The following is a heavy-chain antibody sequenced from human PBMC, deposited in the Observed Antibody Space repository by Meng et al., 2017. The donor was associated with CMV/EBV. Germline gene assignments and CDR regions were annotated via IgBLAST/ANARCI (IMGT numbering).Heavy chain of an antibody. CDR3: ARLSGGYDEDYYFDY. CDR2: IYPGDSDT. Sequence: KVSCKGSGYSFTSYWIGWVRQMPGKGLEWMGIIYPGDSDTRYSPSFQGQVTISDDKSISTAYLQWSSLKASDTAMYYCARLSGGYDEDYYFDYWGQGTLVTVSS. V-gene: IGHV5-51*01. D-gene: IGHD5-12*01. J-gene: IGHJ4*02. CDR1: GYSFTSYW.